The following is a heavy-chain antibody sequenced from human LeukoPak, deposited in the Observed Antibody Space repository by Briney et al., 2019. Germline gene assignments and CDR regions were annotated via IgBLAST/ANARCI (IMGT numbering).Heavy chain of an antibody. Sequence: GGSLRLSCEASGFTFSGYWMHWVRQAPGEGLVWVSQIKTDGSRTDYADSVKGRFTISRDNAKNTVYLQMNSLRAEDTAVYYCARDWLYASDSWGQGTLVTVSS. CDR3: ARDWLYASDS. CDR1: GFTFSGYW. D-gene: IGHD2-8*01. J-gene: IGHJ5*02. V-gene: IGHV3-74*01. CDR2: IKTDGSRT.